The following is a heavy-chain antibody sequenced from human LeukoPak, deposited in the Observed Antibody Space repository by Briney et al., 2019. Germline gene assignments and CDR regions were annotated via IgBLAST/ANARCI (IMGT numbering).Heavy chain of an antibody. V-gene: IGHV3-21*01. CDR1: GFTFSSYE. Sequence: GGSLRLSCAASGFTFSSYEMNWVRQAPGKGLEWVSSISSRSSYIYYADSVKGRFTISRDNAKNSLYLQMNSLRAEDTAVYYLARGRDGYNAYYYYMDVWGKGTKVTISS. CDR3: ARGRDGYNAYYYYMDV. J-gene: IGHJ6*03. CDR2: ISSRSSYI. D-gene: IGHD5-24*01.